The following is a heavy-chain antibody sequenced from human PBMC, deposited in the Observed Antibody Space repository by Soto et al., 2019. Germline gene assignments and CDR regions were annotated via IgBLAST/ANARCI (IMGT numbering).Heavy chain of an antibody. J-gene: IGHJ4*02. D-gene: IGHD5-18*01. Sequence: PGESLKISCKGSGYSFTSYWIGWVRQMPGKGLEWMGIIYPGDSDTRYSPSFQGQVTISADKSISTAYLQWSSLKASDTAMYYCARSVDTAMASIYYFDYWGQGTLVTVSS. CDR3: ARSVDTAMASIYYFDY. CDR1: GYSFTSYW. V-gene: IGHV5-51*01. CDR2: IYPGDSDT.